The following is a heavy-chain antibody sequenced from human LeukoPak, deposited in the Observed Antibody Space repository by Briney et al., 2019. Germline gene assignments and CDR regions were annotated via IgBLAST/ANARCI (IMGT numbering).Heavy chain of an antibody. J-gene: IGHJ4*02. CDR1: GFTFSSYS. Sequence: PGGSLRLSCAASGFTFSSYSTNWVRQAPGKGLEWVSSISSSSSYIYYADSVKGRFTISRDNAKNSLYLQMNSLRAEDTAVYYCATSLYCSSTSCYDFDYWGQGTLVTVSS. V-gene: IGHV3-21*01. CDR3: ATSLYCSSTSCYDFDY. CDR2: ISSSSSYI. D-gene: IGHD2-2*01.